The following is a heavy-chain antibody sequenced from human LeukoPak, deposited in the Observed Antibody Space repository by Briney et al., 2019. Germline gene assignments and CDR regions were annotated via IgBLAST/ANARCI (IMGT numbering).Heavy chain of an antibody. V-gene: IGHV1-69*13. J-gene: IGHJ5*02. CDR3: AREGRGIVVVPAAIRGRPEPRYNWFDP. Sequence: GASVKVSCKASGGTFSSYAISWVRQAPGQGLEWMGGIIPIFGTANYAQKFQGRVTITADESTSTAYMELSSLRSEDTAVYYCAREGRGIVVVPAAIRGRPEPRYNWFDPWGQGTLVTVSS. D-gene: IGHD2-2*02. CDR2: IIPIFGTA. CDR1: GGTFSSYA.